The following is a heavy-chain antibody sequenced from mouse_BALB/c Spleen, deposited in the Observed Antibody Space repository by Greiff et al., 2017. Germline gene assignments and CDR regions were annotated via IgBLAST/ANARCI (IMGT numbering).Heavy chain of an antibody. CDR2: ISTYYGDA. CDR1: GYTFTDYA. CDR3: ARYYRYDVGFDY. D-gene: IGHD2-14*01. V-gene: IGHV1S137*01. Sequence: VQLQQSGAELVRPGVSVKISCKGSGYTFTDYAMHWVKQSHAKSLEWIGVISTYYGDASYNQKFKGKATMTVDKSSSTAYMHLNSLTSEDSAIYYCARYYRYDVGFDYWGQGTTLTVSS. J-gene: IGHJ2*01.